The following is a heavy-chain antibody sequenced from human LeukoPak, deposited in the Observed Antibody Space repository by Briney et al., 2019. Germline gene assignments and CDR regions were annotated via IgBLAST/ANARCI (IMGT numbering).Heavy chain of an antibody. D-gene: IGHD2-2*01. Sequence: SETLSLTCTVSGGSISSYCWSWIRQPAGKGLEWIGRIYTSGSTNYNPSLKSRVTMSVDTSKNQFSLKLSSVTAADTAVYYCARSFVVVPAAKITYGMDVWGQGTTVTVSS. CDR1: GGSISSYC. CDR3: ARSFVVVPAAKITYGMDV. CDR2: IYTSGST. J-gene: IGHJ6*02. V-gene: IGHV4-4*07.